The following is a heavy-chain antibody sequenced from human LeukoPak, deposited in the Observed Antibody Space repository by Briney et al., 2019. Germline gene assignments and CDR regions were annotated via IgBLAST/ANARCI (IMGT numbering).Heavy chain of an antibody. CDR3: ARVLRTYYYDSSGYSGAFDI. Sequence: ASVKVSCKASGYTFTSYGISWVRQAPGQGLEWMGWISAYNGNTNYAQKFQGRVTITADKSTSTAYMELSSLRSEDTAVYYCARVLRTYYYDSSGYSGAFDIWGQGTMVTVSS. D-gene: IGHD3-22*01. CDR2: ISAYNGNT. CDR1: GYTFTSYG. J-gene: IGHJ3*02. V-gene: IGHV1-18*01.